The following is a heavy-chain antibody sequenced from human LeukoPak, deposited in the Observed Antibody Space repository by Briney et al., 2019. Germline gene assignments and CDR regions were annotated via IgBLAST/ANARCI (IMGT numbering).Heavy chain of an antibody. D-gene: IGHD2-2*02. CDR2: IDHSGTT. CDR3: ATDRNGVVPAPILGVGPWYNYHYMDV. V-gene: IGHV4-59*04. CDR1: GGSISSYY. J-gene: IGHJ6*03. Sequence: PSETLSLTCTVSGGSISSYYWSWIRQPPGKGLEWIGEIDHSGTTNYNTSLKSRANMSVDTTKNQFSLMVSSMTAADTAVYYCATDRNGVVPAPILGVGPWYNYHYMDVWGKGTTVTVSS.